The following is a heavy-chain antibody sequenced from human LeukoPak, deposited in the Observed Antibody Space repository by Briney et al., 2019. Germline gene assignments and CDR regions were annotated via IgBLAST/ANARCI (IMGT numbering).Heavy chain of an antibody. Sequence: SQTLSLTCTLSGGSISSYYWNWIRQPPGKGLEWIGYIYYSGSTNYNPSLKSRVTISVDTSKNQFSLKLNSVTAADTAVYYCASYWGGRFDYWGQGTLVTVSS. CDR1: GGSISSYY. D-gene: IGHD7-27*01. J-gene: IGHJ4*02. CDR3: ASYWGGRFDY. V-gene: IGHV4-59*01. CDR2: IYYSGST.